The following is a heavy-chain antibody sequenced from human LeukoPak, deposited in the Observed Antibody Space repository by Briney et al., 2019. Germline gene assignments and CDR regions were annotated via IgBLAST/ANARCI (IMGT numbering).Heavy chain of an antibody. CDR1: GGTFSSYA. D-gene: IGHD3-22*01. J-gene: IGHJ4*02. V-gene: IGHV1-69*13. CDR3: ARNFYYYDSSGYPDYFDY. Sequence: ASVKVSCKASGGTFSSYAISWVRQAPGQGLEWMGGIIPIFGTANYAQKFQGRVTITADESTSTAYMELSSLRSEDTAVYYCARNFYYYDSSGYPDYFDYWGQGTLVTVSS. CDR2: IIPIFGTA.